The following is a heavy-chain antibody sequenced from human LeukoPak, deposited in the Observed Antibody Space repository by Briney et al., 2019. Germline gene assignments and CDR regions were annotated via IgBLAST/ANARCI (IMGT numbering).Heavy chain of an antibody. J-gene: IGHJ3*02. D-gene: IGHD3-22*01. V-gene: IGHV4-39*07. CDR2: IYYSGST. CDR3: ARGNYDTDAFDI. CDR1: GGSISSSSYY. Sequence: SETLSLTCTVSGGSISSSSYYWGWIRQPPGKGLEWIGSIYYSGSTYYNPSLKSRVTISVDTSKNQFSLKLSSVTAADTAVYYCARGNYDTDAFDIWGQGTMVTVSS.